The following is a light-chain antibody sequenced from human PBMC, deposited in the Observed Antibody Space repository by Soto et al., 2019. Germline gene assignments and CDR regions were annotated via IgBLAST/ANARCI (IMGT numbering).Light chain of an antibody. CDR3: QSYDTSLRASI. CDR1: SSNFGAGYD. Sequence: QSVLTQPPSVSGAPGQRVTISCTGSSSNFGAGYDVHWYQQLPGTAPRLLIFGNNNRPSGVPGRFSGSKSGTSASLAITGLQAEDEADYYCQSYDTSLRASIFGGGTKLTVL. CDR2: GNN. J-gene: IGLJ2*01. V-gene: IGLV1-40*01.